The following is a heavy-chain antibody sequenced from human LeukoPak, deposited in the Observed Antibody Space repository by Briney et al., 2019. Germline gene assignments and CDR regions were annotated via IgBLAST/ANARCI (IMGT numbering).Heavy chain of an antibody. V-gene: IGHV7-4-1*02. CDR3: ARNNADGEGRFSY. D-gene: IGHD3-10*01. Sequence: GASVKVSCKASGYSFIKYDMNWVRQAPGQGLEWMGWINTNTGSPTYAQGFTGRFVFSLDTSVSTAYLQISGLKAEDTAVYYCARNNADGEGRFSYWGQGTLVTVSS. J-gene: IGHJ4*02. CDR2: INTNTGSP. CDR1: GYSFIKYD.